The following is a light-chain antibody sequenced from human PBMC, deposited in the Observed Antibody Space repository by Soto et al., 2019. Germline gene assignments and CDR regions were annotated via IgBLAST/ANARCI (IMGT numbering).Light chain of an antibody. J-gene: IGKJ3*01. CDR3: QQLHSYPIFT. Sequence: DIQLTQSPSFLSASVGDRVTITCRASQGISSYLAWYQQKPGKAPKLLIYAASTLQSGVPSRFSGSGSGTEFTLTISSLQPEDFATYYCQQLHSYPIFTFGPGTKVDIK. CDR1: QGISSY. V-gene: IGKV1-9*01. CDR2: AAS.